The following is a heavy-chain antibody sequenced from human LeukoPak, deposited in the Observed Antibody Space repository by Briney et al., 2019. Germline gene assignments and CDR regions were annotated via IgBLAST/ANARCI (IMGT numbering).Heavy chain of an antibody. J-gene: IGHJ4*02. V-gene: IGHV3-73*01. D-gene: IGHD1-26*01. CDR3: TNTWGVGY. CDR1: GFSFSGST. CDR2: IRSKRDNYAT. Sequence: GGSLRLSCATSGFSFSGSTMHWVRQAPGKGLEWLGHIRSKRDNYATVYAASVEGRFTISRDDSKSTAYLQMNSLKTEDTAVYYCTNTWGVGYWGQGTLVTVSS.